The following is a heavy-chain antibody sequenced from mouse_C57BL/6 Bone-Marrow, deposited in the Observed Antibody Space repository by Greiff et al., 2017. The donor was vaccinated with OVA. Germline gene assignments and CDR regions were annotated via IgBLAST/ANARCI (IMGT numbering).Heavy chain of an antibody. CDR3: AAGGLRPLFAY. V-gene: IGHV1-81*01. J-gene: IGHJ3*01. CDR1: GYTFTSYG. CDR2: IYPRSGNT. Sequence: VQLKQSGAELARPGASVKLSCKASGYTFTSYGISWVKQRTGQGLEWIGEIYPRSGNTYYHEKFKGKATLTADKSSSTAYMVLRSLTSEDSAVYFCAAGGLRPLFAYWGQGTLVTVSA. D-gene: IGHD2-4*01.